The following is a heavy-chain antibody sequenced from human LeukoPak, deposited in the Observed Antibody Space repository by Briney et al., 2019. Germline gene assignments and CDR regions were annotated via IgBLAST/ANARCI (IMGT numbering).Heavy chain of an antibody. D-gene: IGHD3-22*01. CDR3: AHDSSGLLGFDS. CDR1: GFSLTTSGVG. V-gene: IGHV2-5*02. CDR2: IYWDDDK. Sequence: KESGPTLVKPTQTLTLTCTFSGFSLTTSGVGMGWIRQPPGKALEWLALIYWDDDKRYSPSLKSRLTITKDTSKNQVVLTMTNMDPVDTATYYCAHDSSGLLGFDSWGQGTLVTVSS. J-gene: IGHJ4*02.